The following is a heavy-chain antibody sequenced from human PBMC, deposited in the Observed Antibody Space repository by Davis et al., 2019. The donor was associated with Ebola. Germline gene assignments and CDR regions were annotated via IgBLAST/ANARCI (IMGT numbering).Heavy chain of an antibody. CDR2: ISSNGATT. CDR3: GGAWD. Sequence: PSETLSLTCAASEFTFSDYWMSWVRQAPGKGLDWVSRISSNGATTYYADSVRGRFTISRDNSRNTLYLQMNSLRADDTAVYYCGGAWDWGQGTLVTVSS. CDR1: EFTFSDYW. V-gene: IGHV3-23*01. D-gene: IGHD1-26*01. J-gene: IGHJ4*02.